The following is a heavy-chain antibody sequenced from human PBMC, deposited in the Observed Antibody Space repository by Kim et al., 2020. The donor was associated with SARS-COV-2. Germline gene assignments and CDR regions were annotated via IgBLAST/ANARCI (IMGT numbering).Heavy chain of an antibody. D-gene: IGHD2-15*01. J-gene: IGHJ4*02. V-gene: IGHV3-23*01. Sequence: GGSLRLSCAASGFTFSSYAMSWVRQAPGKGLEWVSAISGSGGSTYYTDSVKGRFTISRDNSKNTLYLQMNSLRAEDTAVYYCAKDRYCSGGSCYGNFDYWGQGTLVTVSS. CDR2: ISGSGGST. CDR1: GFTFSSYA. CDR3: AKDRYCSGGSCYGNFDY.